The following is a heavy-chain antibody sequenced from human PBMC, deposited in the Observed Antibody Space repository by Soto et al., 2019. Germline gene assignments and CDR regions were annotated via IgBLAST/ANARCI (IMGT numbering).Heavy chain of an antibody. CDR1: GFTFSSYS. D-gene: IGHD3-16*02. CDR3: ARENDYVWGSYRLNWFDS. V-gene: IGHV3-48*02. J-gene: IGHJ5*01. Sequence: EVQLVESGGGLVQPGGSLRLSCAASGFTFSSYSMNWVRQAPGKGLEWVSYISSSSSTIYYADSVKGRFTISRDNAKNSLYLQMNCLRDEDTAVYYCARENDYVWGSYRLNWFDSWGQGTLVTVSS. CDR2: ISSSSSTI.